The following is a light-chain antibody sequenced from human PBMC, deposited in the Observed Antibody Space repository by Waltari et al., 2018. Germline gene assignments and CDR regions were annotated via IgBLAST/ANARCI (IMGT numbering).Light chain of an antibody. Sequence: IQMPQSPSTLSASVGDRVTITCRASQSIGSSLAWYQQKPGKAPKVVIYEASSLESGVPSRFSGSGSGTEFTLTISSLQPDDFATYYCQQCNSYLLTFGGGTKVEIK. CDR1: QSIGSS. J-gene: IGKJ4*01. CDR3: QQCNSYLLT. CDR2: EAS. V-gene: IGKV1-5*03.